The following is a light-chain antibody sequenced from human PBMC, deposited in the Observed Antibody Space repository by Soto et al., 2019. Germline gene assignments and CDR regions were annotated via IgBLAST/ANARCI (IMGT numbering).Light chain of an antibody. CDR2: GPS. Sequence: EIVMTQSPATLSVSPGERANGSCKTSHSVNTNLAWYQQKPGQVPKLLSYGPSTRSIGIPDRFSCSGSGTEFTLSLSSLQSEDFAVYYCHQYDEWTMTFGKGTRLEIK. CDR3: HQYDEWTMT. J-gene: IGKJ5*01. V-gene: IGKV3-15*01. CDR1: HSVNTN.